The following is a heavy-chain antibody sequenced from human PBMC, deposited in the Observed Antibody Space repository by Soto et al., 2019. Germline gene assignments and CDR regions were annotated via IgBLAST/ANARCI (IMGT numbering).Heavy chain of an antibody. CDR3: AREDGDYPDY. Sequence: SETLSLTCTVSGGSISNYYWSWIRQPPGKGLEWIGYIYYSGSTNYNPSLNSRVTISIDTSKNQFSLNLSSVTAADTAVYYCAREDGDYPDYWGQGTLVTVSS. D-gene: IGHD4-17*01. J-gene: IGHJ4*02. CDR2: IYYSGST. V-gene: IGHV4-59*01. CDR1: GGSISNYY.